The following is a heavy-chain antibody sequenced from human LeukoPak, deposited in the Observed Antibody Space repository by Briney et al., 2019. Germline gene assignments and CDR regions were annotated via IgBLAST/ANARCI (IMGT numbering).Heavy chain of an antibody. CDR1: GFTFSSYT. V-gene: IGHV3-21*01. D-gene: IGHD1-14*01. Sequence: GGSLRLSCAASGFTFSSYTMNWVRQAPGKGLEWVSSISSSSSYIYYADSVKGRFTISRDNAKNSLFLQMNSLRAEDTAVYYCARGDQSNRDYWGQGTLVTVSS. J-gene: IGHJ4*02. CDR2: ISSSSSYI. CDR3: ARGDQSNRDY.